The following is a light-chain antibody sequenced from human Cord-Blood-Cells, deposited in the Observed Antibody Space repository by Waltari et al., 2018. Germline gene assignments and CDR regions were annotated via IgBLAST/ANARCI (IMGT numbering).Light chain of an antibody. CDR1: ALPKQY. Sequence: SYELTQPPSVSVSPGQTARITCSGDALPKQYAYWYQQKPGQAPVLVIYKDSERPSGIPERFSCSSSATTVTLTISGVQAEDEADYYCQSADSSGTYVVFGGGTKLTVL. CDR2: KDS. V-gene: IGLV3-25*03. J-gene: IGLJ2*01. CDR3: QSADSSGTYVV.